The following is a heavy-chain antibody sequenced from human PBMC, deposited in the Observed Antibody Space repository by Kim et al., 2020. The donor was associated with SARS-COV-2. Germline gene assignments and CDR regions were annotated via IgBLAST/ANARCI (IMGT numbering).Heavy chain of an antibody. CDR1: GFIFGSYS. Sequence: GGSLRLSCVASGFIFGSYSMNWVRQAPGKGPEWLSYIAGSSSTIYYSDSAKGRFTISRDNAQNSLYLQLSSLRDEDTAVYYCARSNLPVPIYYFDYWGQGVLVTVSS. CDR3: ARSNLPVPIYYFDY. J-gene: IGHJ4*02. CDR2: IAGSSSTI. V-gene: IGHV3-48*02. D-gene: IGHD2-2*01.